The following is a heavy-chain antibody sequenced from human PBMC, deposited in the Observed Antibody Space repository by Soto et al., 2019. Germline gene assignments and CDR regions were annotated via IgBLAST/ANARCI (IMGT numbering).Heavy chain of an antibody. CDR2: ISGRGGGT. V-gene: IGHV3-23*01. J-gene: IGHJ6*03. CDR3: AKDQGYYYYIDV. Sequence: PGGSLRLSCAASGFTFSSYVMIWVRQAPGKGLEWVSTISGRGGGTYYGDSVKGRFTISRDISKNMLYLQMNSLRAEDTAVYYCAKDQGYYYYIDVWGKGTTVTVSS. CDR1: GFTFSSYV.